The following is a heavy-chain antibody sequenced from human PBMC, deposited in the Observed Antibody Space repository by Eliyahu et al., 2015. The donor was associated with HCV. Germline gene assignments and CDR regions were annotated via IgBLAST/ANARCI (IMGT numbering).Heavy chain of an antibody. CDR1: GFPFTSYA. D-gene: IGHD1-26*01. V-gene: IGHV3-23*01. Sequence: EVQLLXSGGGLVQPGGSLXLSCXASGFPFTSYAMGWVRQAPGKGLEWVSAISGSGGSTYYXDSVKGRFTISRDNSKNTLYLQMNSLRAEDTAVYYCAKTIVGATYFDYWGQGTLVTVSS. CDR2: ISGSGGST. CDR3: AKTIVGATYFDY. J-gene: IGHJ4*02.